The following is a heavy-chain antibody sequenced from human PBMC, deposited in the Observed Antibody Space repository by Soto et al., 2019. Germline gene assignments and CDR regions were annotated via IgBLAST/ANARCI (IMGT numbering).Heavy chain of an antibody. D-gene: IGHD2-15*01. CDR2: ISGSGSST. V-gene: IGHV3-23*01. J-gene: IGHJ3*02. CDR3: ARRSPSWAFDI. Sequence: PGGSLRLSCAASGFTFSSYAMSWVRQAPGKGLEWVSVISGSGSSTYYADSVKGRFNISRDNSKNTLYLQMSSLRAEDTAVYYCARRSPSWAFDIWGQGTMVTVSS. CDR1: GFTFSSYA.